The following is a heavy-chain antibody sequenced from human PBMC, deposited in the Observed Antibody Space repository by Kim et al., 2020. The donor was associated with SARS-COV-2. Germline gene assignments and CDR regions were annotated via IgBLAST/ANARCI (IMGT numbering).Heavy chain of an antibody. Sequence: GGSLRLSCTASGFTFSSYAMTWVRQAPGKGLEWVSGISDSGGRTYYADSVKGRFTISRDNSKNTLYLQISTLSAEDTALYYCANAGQRLVWGFFDYWGLG. V-gene: IGHV3-23*01. CDR2: ISDSGGRT. D-gene: IGHD6-13*01. CDR1: GFTFSSYA. J-gene: IGHJ4*02. CDR3: ANAGQRLVWGFFDY.